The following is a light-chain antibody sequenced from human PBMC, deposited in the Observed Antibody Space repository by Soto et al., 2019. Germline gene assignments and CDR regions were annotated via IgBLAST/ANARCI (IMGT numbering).Light chain of an antibody. Sequence: QSVLTQPRSVSGSPGQAVTISCTGTSNDIGGYNYVSWYQQHPDKAPKLMIFDVSKRPSGVPDRFSGSKSGNTASLTISGLHADEDAAYYCCSYAGSYTFVVFGGGTKLTVL. CDR2: DVS. V-gene: IGLV2-11*01. CDR1: SNDIGGYNY. J-gene: IGLJ2*01. CDR3: CSYAGSYTFVV.